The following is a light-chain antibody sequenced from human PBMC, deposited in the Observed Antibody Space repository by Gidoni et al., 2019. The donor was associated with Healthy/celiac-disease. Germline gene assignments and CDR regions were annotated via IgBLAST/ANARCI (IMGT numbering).Light chain of an antibody. V-gene: IGKV3-20*01. CDR3: QQYGSSLALT. J-gene: IGKJ4*01. CDR2: GAS. Sequence: EIVLTQSPGTLSLSPGERATLSCRASQSVSSSYLAWYQQKPGQAPRLLIYGASSRATGIPDRFSGSGSGTDFTLNISRLEPEDFAVYYCQQYGSSLALTFGGGTKVEIK. CDR1: QSVSSSY.